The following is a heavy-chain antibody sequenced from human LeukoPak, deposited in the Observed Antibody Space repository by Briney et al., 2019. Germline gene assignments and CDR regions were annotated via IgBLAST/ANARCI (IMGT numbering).Heavy chain of an antibody. J-gene: IGHJ4*02. CDR2: IRSKANSYAT. D-gene: IGHD3-22*01. V-gene: IGHV3-73*01. CDR3: TRLSADDSSGYYYY. CDR1: GFTFSGSA. Sequence: GGSLKLSCAASGFTFSGSAIHWVRQASGKGLEWVGRIRSKANSYATVCAASVKGRFTISRDDSKNMAYLQKNSLKTEDTAVYYCTRLSADDSSGYYYYWGQGTLVTVSS.